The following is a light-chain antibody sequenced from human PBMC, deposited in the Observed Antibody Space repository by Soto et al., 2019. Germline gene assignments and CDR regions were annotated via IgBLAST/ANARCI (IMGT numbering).Light chain of an antibody. Sequence: QSALTQPASVSGSPGQTITISCTGTSSDVGRYNTVSWYQHHPGKAPKLIIYEVTHRPAGISDRFSASKSGNTAPLTISGLQAEDEADYYCNSLRVNHLYVFGSGTKVTVL. CDR2: EVT. V-gene: IGLV2-14*01. J-gene: IGLJ1*01. CDR1: SSDVGRYNT. CDR3: NSLRVNHLYV.